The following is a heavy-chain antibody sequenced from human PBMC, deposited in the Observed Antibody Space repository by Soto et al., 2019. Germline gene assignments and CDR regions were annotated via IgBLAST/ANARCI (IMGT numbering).Heavy chain of an antibody. D-gene: IGHD3-10*01. CDR3: ARHGLNEWFGDEGAFDI. V-gene: IGHV4-59*08. CDR2: IYYSGST. Sequence: SETLSLTCTVSGGSISSYYWSWIRQPPGKGLEWIGYIYYSGSTNYNPSLKSRVTISVDTSKNQFSLKLSSVTAADTAVYYCARHGLNEWFGDEGAFDIWGQGTMVTVSS. CDR1: GGSISSYY. J-gene: IGHJ3*02.